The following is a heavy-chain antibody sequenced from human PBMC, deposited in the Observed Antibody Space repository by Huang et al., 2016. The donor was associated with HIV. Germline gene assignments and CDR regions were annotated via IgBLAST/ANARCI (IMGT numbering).Heavy chain of an antibody. V-gene: IGHV3-30-3*01. Sequence: QVQLVESGGGVVQPGRSLRLSCAASGFPFNNHAMQWVRQAPGKGRDGVAVISNDGSNNYYADSVKGRFTISRDSSKSTLFLHMTSLRTEDTAVYYCARAKDTWDAYDIWGQGTMVIVSS. CDR3: ARAKDTWDAYDI. D-gene: IGHD5-18*01. J-gene: IGHJ3*02. CDR1: GFPFNNHA. CDR2: ISNDGSNN.